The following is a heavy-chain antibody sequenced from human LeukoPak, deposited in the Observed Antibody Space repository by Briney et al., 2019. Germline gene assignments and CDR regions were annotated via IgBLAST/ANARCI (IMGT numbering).Heavy chain of an antibody. Sequence: PSETLSLTCTVSGGSMSSYYWSWIRQPPGKGLEWIGYIYYSGSTKYNPSLKSRVTISVDTSKNQFSLKLSSMTAADTAVFYCARTRAFGGNTPRAFDIWGQGTMVTVSS. CDR3: ARTRAFGGNTPRAFDI. D-gene: IGHD4-23*01. CDR2: IYYSGST. V-gene: IGHV4-59*01. J-gene: IGHJ3*02. CDR1: GGSMSSYY.